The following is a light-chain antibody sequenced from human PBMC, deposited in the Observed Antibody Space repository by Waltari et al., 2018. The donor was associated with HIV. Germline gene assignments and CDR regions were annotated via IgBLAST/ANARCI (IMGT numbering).Light chain of an antibody. CDR2: DSD. CDR1: SAKIGNHF. CDR3: VTCDFSLSSVV. Sequence: VLTPPPPVSVPPGHKVFFSSSGSSAKIGNHFVFLYQQSLVTPPKLLSNDSDKRPSGIPDRFSGSNSGTSATLAIPGLQTGDEADYYCVTCDFSLSSVVFGGGTKLTVL. V-gene: IGLV1-51*01. J-gene: IGLJ3*02.